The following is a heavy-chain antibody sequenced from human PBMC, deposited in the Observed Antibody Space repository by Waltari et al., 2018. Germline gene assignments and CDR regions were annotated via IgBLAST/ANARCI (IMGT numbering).Heavy chain of an antibody. J-gene: IGHJ5*02. CDR1: GFPFSSYW. CDR2: INSDGSST. CDR3: AREDDILTGYYP. Sequence: EVQLVESGGGLVQPGGSLRLSCAASGFPFSSYWMHWVRQAPGKGLVWVSRINSDGSSTSYADSVKGRFTISRDNAKNTLYLQMNSLRAEDTAVYYCAREDDILTGYYPWGQGTLVTVSS. D-gene: IGHD3-9*01. V-gene: IGHV3-74*01.